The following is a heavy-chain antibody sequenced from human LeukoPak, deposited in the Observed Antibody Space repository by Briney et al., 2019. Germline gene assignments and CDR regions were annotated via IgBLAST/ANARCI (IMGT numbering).Heavy chain of an antibody. CDR2: INPNSGGT. CDR1: GYTFTDYY. D-gene: IGHD1-26*01. J-gene: IGHJ4*02. Sequence: PRASVKVSCKASGYTFTDYYIQWVPQAPGQGLEWMGRINPNSGGTKYAQNFQGRVTMTRDTSISTAYMELSRLRSDETAVNYYARDNGLGATLGAYWGQGTVVTVSS. V-gene: IGHV1-2*06. CDR3: ARDNGLGATLGAY.